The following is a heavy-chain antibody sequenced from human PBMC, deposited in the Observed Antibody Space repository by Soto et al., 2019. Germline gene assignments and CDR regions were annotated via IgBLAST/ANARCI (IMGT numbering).Heavy chain of an antibody. Sequence: SETLSLPCTVSGGSVSSGSYYWSWIRQPPGKGLEWIGYIYYSGSTNYNPSLKSRVTISVDTSKNQFSLKLSSVTAADTAVYYCARGPLRGFGELMPNYYDMDVWGQGTTVTVSS. V-gene: IGHV4-61*01. CDR1: GGSVSSGSYY. J-gene: IGHJ6*02. CDR2: IYYSGST. D-gene: IGHD3-10*01. CDR3: ARGPLRGFGELMPNYYDMDV.